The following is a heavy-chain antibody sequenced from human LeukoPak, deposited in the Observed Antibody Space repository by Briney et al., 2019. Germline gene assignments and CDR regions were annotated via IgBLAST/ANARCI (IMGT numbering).Heavy chain of an antibody. CDR3: ARRGTPYYYDSSGYYPTADY. CDR2: IYHSGST. CDR1: GGSISSSNW. D-gene: IGHD3-22*01. J-gene: IGHJ4*02. Sequence: SGTLPLTCAVSGGSISSSNWWSWVRPPPGKGLEWIGEIYHSGSTNCNPSLKSRVTISVDKSKNQFSLKLSSVTAADTAVYYCARRGTPYYYDSSGYYPTADYWGQGTLVTVSS. V-gene: IGHV4-4*02.